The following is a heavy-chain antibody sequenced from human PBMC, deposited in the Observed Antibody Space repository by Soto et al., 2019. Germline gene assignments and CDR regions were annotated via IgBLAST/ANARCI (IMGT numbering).Heavy chain of an antibody. D-gene: IGHD2-15*01. Sequence: GESLKISCKASGYTFTNYWIGWVRQMPGKGLEWMGIIYPGDPDARYSPSFRGQVTISADKSINTAYLQWSSLKASDTAMYYCARLFMCSGGSCYYFDYWGQGTLVTVSS. V-gene: IGHV5-51*01. CDR2: IYPGDPDA. CDR1: GYTFTNYW. J-gene: IGHJ4*02. CDR3: ARLFMCSGGSCYYFDY.